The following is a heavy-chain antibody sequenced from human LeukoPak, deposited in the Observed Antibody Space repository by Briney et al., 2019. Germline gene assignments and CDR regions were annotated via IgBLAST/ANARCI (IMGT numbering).Heavy chain of an antibody. CDR3: ARSGYSYGNYGVDV. Sequence: ASVKVSCKASGYTFTSYDINWVRQATGQGLEWMGWMNPNSGNTGYAQKFQGRVTMTRNTSISTAYMELSSLRSEDTAVYYCARSGYSYGNYGVDVWGQGTTVTVSS. CDR2: MNPNSGNT. J-gene: IGHJ6*02. D-gene: IGHD5-18*01. V-gene: IGHV1-8*01. CDR1: GYTFTSYD.